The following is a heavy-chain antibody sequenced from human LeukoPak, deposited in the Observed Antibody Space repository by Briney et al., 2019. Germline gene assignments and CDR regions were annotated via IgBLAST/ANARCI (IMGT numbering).Heavy chain of an antibody. D-gene: IGHD4-17*01. Sequence: SVKVSCKASGGTFSSYAISWVRQAPAQGLEWMGRIIPIFGIANYAQKFQGRVTITADKSTSTAYMELSSLRSEDTAVYYCARERGPYGDRKRYGMDVWGQGTTVTVSS. J-gene: IGHJ6*02. CDR3: ARERGPYGDRKRYGMDV. CDR2: IIPIFGIA. CDR1: GGTFSSYA. V-gene: IGHV1-69*04.